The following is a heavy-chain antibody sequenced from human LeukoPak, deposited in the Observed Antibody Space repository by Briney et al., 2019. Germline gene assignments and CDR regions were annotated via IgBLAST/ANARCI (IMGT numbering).Heavy chain of an antibody. D-gene: IGHD2-2*01. V-gene: IGHV1-18*01. CDR2: ISAYNGNT. Sequence: ASVKVSCKASGYTFTSYGISWVRQAPGQGLEWMGWISAYNGNTNYAQKLQGRVTMTTDTSTSTAYMELRSLRSDDTAVYYRARDLTYCSSTSCRNNYYYYMDVWGKGTTVTVSS. CDR3: ARDLTYCSSTSCRNNYYYYMDV. CDR1: GYTFTSYG. J-gene: IGHJ6*03.